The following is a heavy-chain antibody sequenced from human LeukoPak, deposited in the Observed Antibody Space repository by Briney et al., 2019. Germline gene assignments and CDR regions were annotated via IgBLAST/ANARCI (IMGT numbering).Heavy chain of an antibody. CDR1: IGSVSSGSYY. J-gene: IGHJ5*02. D-gene: IGHD6-19*01. V-gene: IGHV4-34*01. Sequence: PSETLSLTCTVSIGSVSSGSYYWSWIRQPPGKGLEWIGEINHSGSTNYNPSLKSRVTISVDTSKNQFSLKLSSVTAADTAVYYCARATEQWLVLGRSYNWFDPWGQGTLVTVSS. CDR2: INHSGST. CDR3: ARATEQWLVLGRSYNWFDP.